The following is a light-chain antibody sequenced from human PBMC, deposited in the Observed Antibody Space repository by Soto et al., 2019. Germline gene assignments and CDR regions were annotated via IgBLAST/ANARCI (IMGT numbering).Light chain of an antibody. CDR3: SSYSGTNYHYV. CDR2: EVS. CDR1: SSDVGGYNY. V-gene: IGLV2-8*01. J-gene: IGLJ1*01. Sequence: TGTSSDVGGYNYVSWYQQHPGKAPKLMIYEVSERPSGVPDRFSGSKSGNTASLTVSGLQADDEADYYCSSYSGTNYHYVFGTGTKVTVL.